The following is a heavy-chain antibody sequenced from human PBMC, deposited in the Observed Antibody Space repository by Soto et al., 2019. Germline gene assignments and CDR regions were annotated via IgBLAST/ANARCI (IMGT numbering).Heavy chain of an antibody. J-gene: IGHJ4*02. CDR2: IYYSGST. D-gene: IGHD3-10*01. Sequence: SETLSLTCTVSGGSISSGGYYWSWIRQHPGKGLEWIGYIYYSGSTYYNPSLKSRVTISVDTSKNQLSLKLSSVTAADTAVYYCARCITMVRGVIDYWGQGTLVTVSS. CDR1: GGSISSGGYY. CDR3: ARCITMVRGVIDY. V-gene: IGHV4-31*03.